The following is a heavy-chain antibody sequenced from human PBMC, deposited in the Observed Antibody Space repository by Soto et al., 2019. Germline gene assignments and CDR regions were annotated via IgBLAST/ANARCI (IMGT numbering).Heavy chain of an antibody. Sequence: QVQLVESGGGVVQPGRSLRLSCAASGLIFSTYGMHWVRQAPGKGLEWVAVISYDASTTYYADSVTGRFTISRDNSKNMVYLQMNSLRTVDMAVYYCTKESNNHFYSSKWSFDYWGQGTLVTVSS. V-gene: IGHV3-30*18. CDR2: ISYDASTT. CDR3: TKESNNHFYSSKWSFDY. CDR1: GLIFSTYG. D-gene: IGHD5-18*01. J-gene: IGHJ4*02.